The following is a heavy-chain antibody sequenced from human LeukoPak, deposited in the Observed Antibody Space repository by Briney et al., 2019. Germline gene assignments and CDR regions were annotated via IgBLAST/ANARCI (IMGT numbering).Heavy chain of an antibody. CDR2: ISSSSSYI. V-gene: IGHV3-21*01. Sequence: PGGSLRLSCAASGFTFSSYDMNWVRQAPGKVLEWVSSISSSSSYIYYADSVKGRFTIYRDNAKHSLYLQMNSLRAEDTAVYYCPTNYYDFSSGYYTEDDYWGQGTLVTVSS. D-gene: IGHD3-3*01. CDR1: GFTFSSYD. CDR3: PTNYYDFSSGYYTEDDY. J-gene: IGHJ4*02.